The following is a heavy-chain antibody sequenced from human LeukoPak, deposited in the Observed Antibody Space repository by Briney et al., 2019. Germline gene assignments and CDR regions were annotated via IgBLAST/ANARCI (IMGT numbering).Heavy chain of an antibody. CDR1: GGSISSSNYY. Sequence: SETLSLTCTVSGGSISSSNYYWSWIRQPPGKELEWIASINYGATTYYTPSLKSRVTISVDTSKNQFSLRLSSVTAADTAVYFCARYVVFGSGKYYFDYWGQGSLVTVSS. CDR3: ARYVVFGSGKYYFDY. J-gene: IGHJ4*02. V-gene: IGHV4-39*01. D-gene: IGHD3-10*01. CDR2: INYGATT.